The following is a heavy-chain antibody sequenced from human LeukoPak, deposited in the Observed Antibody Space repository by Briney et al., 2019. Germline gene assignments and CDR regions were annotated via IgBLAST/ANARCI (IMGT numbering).Heavy chain of an antibody. V-gene: IGHV1-18*01. D-gene: IGHD3-22*01. CDR1: GYTFTSYG. J-gene: IGHJ4*02. Sequence: VASVKVSCKASGYTFTSYGISWVRQAPGQGLEWMGWISAYNGNTNYAQKLQGRVTMTTDTSTSTAYMELRSLRSDDTAVYYCARAATPRKQRRITMIVAQNFDYWGQGTLVTVSS. CDR3: ARAATPRKQRRITMIVAQNFDY. CDR2: ISAYNGNT.